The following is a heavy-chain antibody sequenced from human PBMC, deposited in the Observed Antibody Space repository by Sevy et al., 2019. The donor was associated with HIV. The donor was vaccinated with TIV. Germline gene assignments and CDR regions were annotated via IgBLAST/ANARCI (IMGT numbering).Heavy chain of an antibody. J-gene: IGHJ3*02. V-gene: IGHV3-48*02. Sequence: GGSLRLSCAASGFTFSSFSMNWVRQAPGKTLEWFSYISSSGSSIYYADSVKGRFSISRDNAKRSLYLQMNSLRDEDTAVYYWAIASSPDCGGDCLYAFNIWGQGTMVTVSS. CDR2: ISSSGSSI. CDR3: AIASSPDCGGDCLYAFNI. D-gene: IGHD2-21*02. CDR1: GFTFSSFS.